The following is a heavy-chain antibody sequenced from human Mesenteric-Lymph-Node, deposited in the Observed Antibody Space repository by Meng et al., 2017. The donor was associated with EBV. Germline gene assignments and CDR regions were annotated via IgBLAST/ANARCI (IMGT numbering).Heavy chain of an antibody. J-gene: IGHJ4*02. CDR3: ARVVVGTFDN. CDR2: ISGTGRTI. D-gene: IGHD2-21*01. CDR1: GVIFSDYY. V-gene: IGHV3-11*01. Sequence: QVQVVGSGGGLVTPGGSLRLSCAVSGVIFSDYYMTWIRQAPGKGLEWVAHISGTGRTIYYADSVKGRFTISSDSAKNSLFLQMNNLRAEDTAVYYCARVVVGTFDNWGQGTLVTVSS.